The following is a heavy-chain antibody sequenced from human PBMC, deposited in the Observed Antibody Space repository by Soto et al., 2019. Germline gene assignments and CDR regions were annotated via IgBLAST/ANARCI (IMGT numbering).Heavy chain of an antibody. J-gene: IGHJ4*02. CDR3: AKGDFADYANYFDS. V-gene: IGHV3-23*01. CDR2: VTGSGGTT. D-gene: IGHD4-17*01. Sequence: GGSLRLSCAASGFTFSSYAMSWVRQAPGKGLEWVSSVTGSGGTTYSADSVKGRFIISRDNSKNTLYLQMNSLRADDTAVYYCAKGDFADYANYFDSWGQGTLVTVSS. CDR1: GFTFSSYA.